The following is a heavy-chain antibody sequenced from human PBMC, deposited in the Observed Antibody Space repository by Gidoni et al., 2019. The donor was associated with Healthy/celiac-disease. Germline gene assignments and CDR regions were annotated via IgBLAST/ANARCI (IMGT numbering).Heavy chain of an antibody. Sequence: QVQLVQSGAEVKKPGASVKVSCKASGYTFTSYGISWVRQAPGQGLEWMGWISAYNGNTNYAQKLQGRVTMTTDTSTSTAYMELRSLRSDDTAVYYCARDLHRLHQYYYDSSGYYYDWFDPWGQGTLVTVSS. CDR1: GYTFTSYG. V-gene: IGHV1-18*04. J-gene: IGHJ5*02. D-gene: IGHD3-22*01. CDR3: ARDLHRLHQYYYDSSGYYYDWFDP. CDR2: ISAYNGNT.